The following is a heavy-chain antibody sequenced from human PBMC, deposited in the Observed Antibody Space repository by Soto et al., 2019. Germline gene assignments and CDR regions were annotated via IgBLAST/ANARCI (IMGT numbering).Heavy chain of an antibody. CDR3: AKMSGYTYGHIDY. CDR2: ISGSGIST. V-gene: IGHV3-23*01. D-gene: IGHD5-18*01. Sequence: GGSLRLSCAASGFTFSSYAMSWVRQAPGKGLEWVSAISGSGISTVKGRFTVSRDNSKNTLYLQMNSLRAEDTAVYYCAKMSGYTYGHIDYWGQGT. CDR1: GFTFSSYA. J-gene: IGHJ4*02.